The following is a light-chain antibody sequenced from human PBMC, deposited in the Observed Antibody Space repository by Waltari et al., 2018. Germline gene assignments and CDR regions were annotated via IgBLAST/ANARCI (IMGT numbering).Light chain of an antibody. CDR3: MQALQTPNT. V-gene: IGKV2-28*01. Sequence: DIVMTQSPLSLPVTPGEPASISCRSSASLLESNGYNYLDWYLQKPGQSPRLLIYLGSNRASGVPDRFSGSGSGTDFTLKISRVEAEDAGVYYCMQALQTPNTFGQGTKLEIK. J-gene: IGKJ2*01. CDR2: LGS. CDR1: ASLLESNGYNY.